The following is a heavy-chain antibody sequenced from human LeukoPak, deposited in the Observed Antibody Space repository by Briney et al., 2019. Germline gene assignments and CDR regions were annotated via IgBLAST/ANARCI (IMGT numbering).Heavy chain of an antibody. V-gene: IGHV1-69*13. Sequence: GASVKVSCKASGGTFISYAISWVRQAPGQGLEWMGGIIPIFGTANYAQKFQGRVTITADESTSTAYMELSSLRSEDTAVYYCARGPVPAAKGFDYWDQGTLVTVSS. CDR1: GGTFISYA. D-gene: IGHD2-2*01. J-gene: IGHJ4*02. CDR2: IIPIFGTA. CDR3: ARGPVPAAKGFDY.